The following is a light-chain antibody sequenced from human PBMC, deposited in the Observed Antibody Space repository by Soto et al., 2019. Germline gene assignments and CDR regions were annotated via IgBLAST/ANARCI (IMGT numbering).Light chain of an antibody. CDR2: GAS. Sequence: EILLTQSPGTLSLSPGERATLSCRASQTVSSSYLAWYQQKPGQAPRLLIYGASSRATGIPDRFSGSGSGTDFTLTISRLEPEDFAMYYCQQDGSSPPVTFGQGTRLEIK. CDR1: QTVSSSY. J-gene: IGKJ5*01. V-gene: IGKV3-20*01. CDR3: QQDGSSPPVT.